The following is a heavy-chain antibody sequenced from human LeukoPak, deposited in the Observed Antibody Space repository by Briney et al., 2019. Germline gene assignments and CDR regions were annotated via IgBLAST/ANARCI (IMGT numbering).Heavy chain of an antibody. CDR2: FDPEDGET. Sequence: ASVKVSCEVSGYTLTELSMHWVRQAPGKGLEWMGGFDPEDGETIYAQKFQGRVTMTEDTSTDTAYMELSSLRSEDTAVYYCATSPGGPNHDAFDIWGQGTMVTVSS. CDR3: ATSPGGPNHDAFDI. D-gene: IGHD3-16*01. V-gene: IGHV1-24*01. J-gene: IGHJ3*02. CDR1: GYTLTELS.